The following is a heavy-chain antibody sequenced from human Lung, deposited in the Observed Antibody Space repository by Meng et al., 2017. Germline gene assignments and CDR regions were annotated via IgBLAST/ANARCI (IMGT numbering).Heavy chain of an antibody. J-gene: IGHJ5*02. CDR1: GFTFTAFS. CDR3: AKEAAMAS. Sequence: EVQLMESGGGLVQPGGSLRLSCAASGFTFTAFSMTWVRQAPGKGLEWVSTISSTGDSTFYPDSVKGRFIVSRDNSKNTLYLQINSLRAEDTAIYYCAKEAAMASWGQGTLVTVSS. V-gene: IGHV3-23*01. CDR2: ISSTGDST. D-gene: IGHD5-18*01.